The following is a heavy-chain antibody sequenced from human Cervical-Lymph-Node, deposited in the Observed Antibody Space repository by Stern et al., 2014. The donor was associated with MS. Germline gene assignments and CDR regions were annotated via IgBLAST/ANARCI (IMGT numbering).Heavy chain of an antibody. CDR3: AGLRGLGGLRY. Sequence: EVQLVESGAEVKKPGESLNISCKGLGYAFTRYWIGLVRQTPGKGLEWMGAIYPGDSDTRYTPSFRGQVTISTDQSHTPVYLQWSSLKASDTAIYYCAGLRGLGGLRYWGQGTLVSVSS. CDR2: IYPGDSDT. V-gene: IGHV5-51*03. D-gene: IGHD3-16*02. J-gene: IGHJ4*02. CDR1: GYAFTRYW.